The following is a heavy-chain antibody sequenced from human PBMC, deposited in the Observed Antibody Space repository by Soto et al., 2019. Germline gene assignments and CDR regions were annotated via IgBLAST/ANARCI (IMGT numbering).Heavy chain of an antibody. D-gene: IGHD6-6*01. CDR2: INHSGST. J-gene: IGHJ4*02. Sequence: QVQLQQWGAGLLKPSETLSLTCAVYCGSFSGYYWSWIRQPPGKGLEWIGEINHSGSTNYNPSLXSXVXXSVDTSKIQFSLKLSSVTAADTAVYYCARTSRFDCWGQGTLVTVSS. V-gene: IGHV4-34*01. CDR1: CGSFSGYY. CDR3: ARTSRFDC.